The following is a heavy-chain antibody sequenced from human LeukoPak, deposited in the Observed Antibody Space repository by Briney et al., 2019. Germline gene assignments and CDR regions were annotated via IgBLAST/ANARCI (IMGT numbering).Heavy chain of an antibody. V-gene: IGHV3-74*01. CDR1: GFTFSSYW. J-gene: IGHJ3*02. Sequence: GGSLRLSCAASGFTFSSYWMHWVRQAPGKGLVWVSRISTDGSSTNSADSVKGRLTISRDNAKNTLYLQMNSLRAEDTAVYYCVREYSSSSGRAFDIWGQGTMVTVSP. CDR2: ISTDGSST. D-gene: IGHD6-6*01. CDR3: VREYSSSSGRAFDI.